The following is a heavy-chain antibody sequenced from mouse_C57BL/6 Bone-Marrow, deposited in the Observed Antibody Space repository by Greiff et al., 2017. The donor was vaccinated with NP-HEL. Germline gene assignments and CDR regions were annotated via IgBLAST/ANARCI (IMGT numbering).Heavy chain of an antibody. Sequence: QVQLQQPGAELVRPGSSVKLSCKASGYTFTSYWMHWVKQRPIQGLEWIGNINPSDSETHYNQKFKDKATLTVDKSSSTAYMQLSSLTSEDSAVYYCAREGNCALYYFDYWGQGTTLTVSS. V-gene: IGHV1-52*01. CDR1: GYTFTSYW. CDR3: AREGNCALYYFDY. J-gene: IGHJ2*01. D-gene: IGHD4-1*01. CDR2: INPSDSET.